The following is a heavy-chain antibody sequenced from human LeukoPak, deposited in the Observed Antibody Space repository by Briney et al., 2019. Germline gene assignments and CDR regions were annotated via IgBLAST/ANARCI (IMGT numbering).Heavy chain of an antibody. D-gene: IGHD6-6*01. V-gene: IGHV4-61*02. J-gene: IGHJ6*03. CDR1: GGPISSGSYY. CDR3: ARARLSSSSTPPLYYYYMDV. CDR2: IYTSGST. Sequence: SETLSLTCTVSGGPISSGSYYWSWIRQPAGKGLVWIGRIYTSGSTNYNPSLKSRVTISVDTSKNQFSLKLSSVTAADTAVYYCARARLSSSSTPPLYYYYMDVWGKGTTVTVSS.